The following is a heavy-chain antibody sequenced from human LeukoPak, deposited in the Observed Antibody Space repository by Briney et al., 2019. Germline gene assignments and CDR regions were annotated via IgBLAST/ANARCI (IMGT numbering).Heavy chain of an antibody. CDR2: ISYDGSNK. CDR1: GFTFSSYA. CDR3: ARDGGYCSSTRCYLEYYFDY. Sequence: GGSLRLSCAASGFTFSSYAMHWVRQAPGKGLEWVAVISYDGSNKYYADSVKGRFTISRDNSKDTLYLQMSRLRAEDTAVYYCARDGGYCSSTRCYLEYYFDYWGQGTLVTVSS. V-gene: IGHV3-30*04. D-gene: IGHD2-2*01. J-gene: IGHJ4*02.